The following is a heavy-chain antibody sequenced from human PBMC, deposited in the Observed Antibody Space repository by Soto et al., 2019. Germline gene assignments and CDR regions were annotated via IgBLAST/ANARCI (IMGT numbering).Heavy chain of an antibody. Sequence: QITLKESGPSLVKPTQTLTLTCTFSGFSLSTGGVGVGWIRQPPGKALEWLALIYWDDDKRYSPSLRSRLTVTKGTSQNQVVLTMTNMDPVDTATYYCAHSRCGGDCLQSYSSHYYYGMDVWGQGTTVTVSS. CDR3: AHSRCGGDCLQSYSSHYYYGMDV. D-gene: IGHD2-21*02. CDR2: IYWDDDK. V-gene: IGHV2-5*02. CDR1: GFSLSTGGVG. J-gene: IGHJ6*02.